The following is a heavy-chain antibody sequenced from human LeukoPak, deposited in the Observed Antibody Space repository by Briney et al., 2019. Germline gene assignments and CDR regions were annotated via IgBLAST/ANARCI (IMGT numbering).Heavy chain of an antibody. V-gene: IGHV4-59*08. CDR2: IYYSGST. D-gene: IGHD2-8*02. CDR3: ARLESGVDAFDI. Sequence: PSETLSLTCTVSGGSISSYYWSWIRQPPGKGLEWIGYIYYSGSTNYNPSLKSRVTISVDTSKNQFSLKLSSVTAADTAVYYCARLESGVDAFDIWGQGTMVTVSS. J-gene: IGHJ3*02. CDR1: GGSISSYY.